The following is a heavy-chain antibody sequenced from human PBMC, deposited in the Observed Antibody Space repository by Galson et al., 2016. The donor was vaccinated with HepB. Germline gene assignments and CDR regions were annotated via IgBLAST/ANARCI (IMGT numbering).Heavy chain of an antibody. Sequence: SETLSLTCGVYGGSFNDHYWSWIRQSPGRGLEWIGEINYAGDTNYSPSLKSRVTISVDTSKNQFSLKLTSVTAADTAVYYCASQGSGSSNWFGPWGRGTLVTVSS. J-gene: IGHJ5*02. V-gene: IGHV4-34*01. CDR1: GGSFNDHY. D-gene: IGHD6-19*01. CDR2: INYAGDT. CDR3: ASQGSGSSNWFGP.